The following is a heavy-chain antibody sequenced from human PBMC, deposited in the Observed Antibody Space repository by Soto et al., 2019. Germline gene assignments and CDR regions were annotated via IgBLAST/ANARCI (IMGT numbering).Heavy chain of an antibody. CDR3: AKPPHMWWLLLHY. CDR1: GFTFSSYG. V-gene: IGHV3-30*18. CDR2: ISYDGSNK. D-gene: IGHD3-22*01. J-gene: IGHJ4*02. Sequence: PGGSLRLSCAASGFTFSSYGMHWVRQAPGKGLEWVAVISYDGSNKYYADSVKGRFTISRDNSKSTLYLQMNSLRAEDTAVYYCAKPPHMWWLLLHYWGQGTLVTVSS.